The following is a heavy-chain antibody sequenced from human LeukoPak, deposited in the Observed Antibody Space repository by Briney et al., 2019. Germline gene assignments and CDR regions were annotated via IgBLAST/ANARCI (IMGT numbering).Heavy chain of an antibody. CDR2: IYSSGST. CDR1: GGSISSYY. V-gene: IGHV4-4*07. J-gene: IGHJ4*02. Sequence: PSETLSLTCTVSGGSISSYYWSWIRQPAGKGLEWLGRIYSSGSTNYNPSLKSRVTMSVDMSRNQFSLKLSSVTAADTAVYYCARVSPGGNSDYLGQGTLVTVSS. CDR3: ARVSPGGNSDY. D-gene: IGHD4-23*01.